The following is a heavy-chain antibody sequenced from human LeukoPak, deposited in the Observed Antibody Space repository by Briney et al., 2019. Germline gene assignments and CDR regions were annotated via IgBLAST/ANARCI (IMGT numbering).Heavy chain of an antibody. Sequence: ASVKVSCKASGYTFTSYGISWVRQAPGQGLEWMGWISAYNGNTNYAQKLQGRVTMTTDTSTSTAYMELRSLRSDDTAVYYCARASLSPNYYYYGMDVWGQGTTVTVSS. D-gene: IGHD2-2*01. J-gene: IGHJ6*02. CDR2: ISAYNGNT. CDR1: GYTFTSYG. V-gene: IGHV1-18*01. CDR3: ARASLSPNYYYYGMDV.